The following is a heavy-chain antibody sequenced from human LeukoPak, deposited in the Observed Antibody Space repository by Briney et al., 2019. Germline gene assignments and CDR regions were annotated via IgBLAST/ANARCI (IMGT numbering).Heavy chain of an antibody. J-gene: IGHJ4*02. V-gene: IGHV4-39*01. D-gene: IGHD3-10*01. Sequence: PSETLSLTCSVSGGSIINRSYCWGWIRQPPGKGLEWIGIIYYSGSTDYNPSLKSRVTISVDTSKNQFSLNVRTVTGADTAMYYCARNSSLMETFDSWGQGTLVTVSS. CDR1: GGSIINRSYC. CDR3: ARNSSLMETFDS. CDR2: IYYSGST.